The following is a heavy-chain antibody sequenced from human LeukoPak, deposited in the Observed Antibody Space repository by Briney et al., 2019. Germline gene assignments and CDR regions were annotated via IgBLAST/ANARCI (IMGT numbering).Heavy chain of an antibody. D-gene: IGHD1-20*01. Sequence: GGSLRLSCAASGFTFSDYSMNWVRQAPGRGREWISYIGLGSGFVSYADSVKGRFTISSDTATKSVYLQMDSLRAEDTTVYYCARDHNWAFDNWGQGTLVTVSS. CDR2: IGLGSGFV. V-gene: IGHV3-21*05. CDR3: ARDHNWAFDN. CDR1: GFTFSDYS. J-gene: IGHJ4*02.